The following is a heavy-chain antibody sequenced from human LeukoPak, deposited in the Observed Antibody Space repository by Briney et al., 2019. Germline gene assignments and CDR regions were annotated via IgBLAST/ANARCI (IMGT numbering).Heavy chain of an antibody. Sequence: SETLSLTRTVSVASLRRSGYNCGWIRQPPGKGLEWIGSIDYSGRTYYNSSLKSRLTTSVASSKNQFSLKLNCVTAADTAVYYCARHSLGYSPWFGPCGQGALVTVSP. V-gene: IGHV4-39*01. D-gene: IGHD2-15*01. CDR2: IDYSGRT. CDR1: VASLRRSGYN. J-gene: IGHJ5*02. CDR3: ARHSLGYSPWFGP.